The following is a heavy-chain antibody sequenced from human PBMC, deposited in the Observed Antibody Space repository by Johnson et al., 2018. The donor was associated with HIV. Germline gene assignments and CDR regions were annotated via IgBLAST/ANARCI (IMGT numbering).Heavy chain of an antibody. J-gene: IGHJ3*02. CDR3: ARDRAQKQRGGCAFDI. CDR1: GFTFDDYG. V-gene: IGHV3-7*01. CDR2: IKQDGSEK. Sequence: VQLVESGGGVVRPGGSLRLSCVVSGFTFDDYGMSWVRQAPGKGLEWVANIKQDGSEKYYVDYVKGRFTISRDNAKNSLYLQMNSLRAEDTAVYYCARDRAQKQRGGCAFDIWGQGTMVTVSS. D-gene: IGHD5-18*01.